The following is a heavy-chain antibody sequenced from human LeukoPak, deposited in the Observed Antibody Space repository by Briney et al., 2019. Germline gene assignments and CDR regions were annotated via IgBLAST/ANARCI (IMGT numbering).Heavy chain of an antibody. D-gene: IGHD3-22*01. Sequence: GGSLRLSCAASGFTFSNYNMNWVRQAPGKGLEWVSTISSSRSSYIYYADSVKGRFTISRDNAKNSLYLQMNSLRAEDTAVYYCARDLMIPYYYDSSGYNDYWGQGTLVTVSS. V-gene: IGHV3-21*01. CDR3: ARDLMIPYYYDSSGYNDY. CDR1: GFTFSNYN. J-gene: IGHJ4*02. CDR2: ISSSRSSYI.